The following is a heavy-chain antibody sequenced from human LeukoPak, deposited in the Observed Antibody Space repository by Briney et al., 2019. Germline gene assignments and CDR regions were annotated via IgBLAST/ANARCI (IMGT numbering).Heavy chain of an antibody. J-gene: IGHJ5*02. CDR1: GFTFSSYG. Sequence: GRSLRLSCAASGFTFSSYGMHWVRQAPGKGLEWVAVIWYDGSNKYYADSVKGRFTISRDNSKNTLYLQMNSLRAEDTAVYYCARARGISPLNWFDPWGQGTLVTVSS. CDR3: ARARGISPLNWFDP. CDR2: IWYDGSNK. D-gene: IGHD6-13*01. V-gene: IGHV3-33*01.